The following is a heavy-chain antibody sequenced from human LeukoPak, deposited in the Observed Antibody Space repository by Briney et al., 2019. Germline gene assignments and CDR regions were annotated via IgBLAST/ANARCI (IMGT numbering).Heavy chain of an antibody. D-gene: IGHD3-22*01. CDR2: INHSGST. J-gene: IGHJ4*02. CDR1: GGSFSGYY. V-gene: IGHV4-34*01. Sequence: SETLSLTCAVYGGSFSGYYWSWIRQPPGKGLEWIGEINHSGSTNYNPSLKSRVTISVDTSKNQFSLKLSSVTAADTAVYYCARGGGSSGYYTDYWGQGTLVTGSS. CDR3: ARGGGSSGYYTDY.